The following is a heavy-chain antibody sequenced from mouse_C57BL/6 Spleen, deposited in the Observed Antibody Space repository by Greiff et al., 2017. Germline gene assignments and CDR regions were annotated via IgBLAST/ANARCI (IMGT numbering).Heavy chain of an antibody. Sequence: VQLQQPGAELVKPGASVKLSCKASGYTFTSYWMHWVKQRPGRGLEWIGRIDPKSGGTKYNEKFKSKATLTVDKPASTAYMQLSSLTSEDSAVYYCARDYGSSYGYFDVWGTGTTVTVSS. J-gene: IGHJ1*03. V-gene: IGHV1-72*01. CDR1: GYTFTSYW. CDR3: ARDYGSSYGYFDV. CDR2: IDPKSGGT. D-gene: IGHD1-1*01.